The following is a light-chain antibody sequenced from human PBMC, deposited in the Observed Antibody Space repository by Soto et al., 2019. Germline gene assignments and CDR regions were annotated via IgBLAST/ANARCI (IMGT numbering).Light chain of an antibody. CDR3: AAWDDSLNGPV. CDR2: SNN. V-gene: IGLV1-44*01. CDR1: SSNIGGNT. Sequence: QPVLTQPPSASGTPGQRVTISCSGSSSNIGGNTVNWYQQLPRTAPKLLIYSNNQRPSGVPDRFSGSKSGTSASLAISGLQSEDEADYYCAAWDDSLNGPVFGGGTKVTVL. J-gene: IGLJ2*01.